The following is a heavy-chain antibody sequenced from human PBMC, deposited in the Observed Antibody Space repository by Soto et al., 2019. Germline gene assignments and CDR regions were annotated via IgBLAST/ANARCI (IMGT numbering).Heavy chain of an antibody. CDR2: IYYTGTH. Sequence: VCGGAVSNYYWSWVRQPPGKRLEWIGYIYYTGTHDYNPSLRGRATISVDTSKDQFSLKLTSVTAADTAVSYCARDRHRHSSGLPSFDLWGQGILVTVYS. V-gene: IGHV4-59*02. CDR1: GGAVSNYY. J-gene: IGHJ5*02. D-gene: IGHD3-22*01. CDR3: ARDRHRHSSGLPSFDL.